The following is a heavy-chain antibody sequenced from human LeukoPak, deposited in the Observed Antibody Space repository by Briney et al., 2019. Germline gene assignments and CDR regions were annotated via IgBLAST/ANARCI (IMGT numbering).Heavy chain of an antibody. D-gene: IGHD2-2*01. Sequence: SETLSLTCTVSGGSISSNSYYWGWIRQPPGKGLEWIGSIYYSGSTYYNPSLKSRVTISVDTSKNQFSLKLSSVTAADTAVYYCARGYCSSTSCTPCNYWGQGTLVTVSS. CDR3: ARGYCSSTSCTPCNY. CDR2: IYYSGST. V-gene: IGHV4-39*07. J-gene: IGHJ4*02. CDR1: GGSISSNSYY.